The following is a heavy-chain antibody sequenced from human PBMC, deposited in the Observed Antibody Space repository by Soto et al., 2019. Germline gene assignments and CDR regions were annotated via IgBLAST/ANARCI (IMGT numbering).Heavy chain of an antibody. D-gene: IGHD2-21*02. CDR2: IYPGDSDT. CDR1: GYSFTSYW. Sequence: GESLKISCKGSGYSFTSYWIGWVRQMPGKGLEWMGIIYPGDSDTRYSPSFQGQVTISADKSISTAYLQWSSLKASDTAMYYCARHPRLAYCGGDCYSGWFDPWGQGTLVTVS. V-gene: IGHV5-51*01. J-gene: IGHJ5*02. CDR3: ARHPRLAYCGGDCYSGWFDP.